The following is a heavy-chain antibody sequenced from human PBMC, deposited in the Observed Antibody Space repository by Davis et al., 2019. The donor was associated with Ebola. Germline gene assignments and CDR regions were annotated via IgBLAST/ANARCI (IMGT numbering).Heavy chain of an antibody. CDR2: IKQDGSEK. CDR3: AKDQRVSV. Sequence: PGGSLRLSCAASGFTVSSNYMSWVRQAPGKGLEWVANIKQDGSEKYLVDSVKGRFTISRDNARNSLYLQMNSLRAEDTAVYYCAKDQRVSVWGQGTLVTVSS. CDR1: GFTVSSNY. V-gene: IGHV3-7*01. J-gene: IGHJ4*02. D-gene: IGHD1-1*01.